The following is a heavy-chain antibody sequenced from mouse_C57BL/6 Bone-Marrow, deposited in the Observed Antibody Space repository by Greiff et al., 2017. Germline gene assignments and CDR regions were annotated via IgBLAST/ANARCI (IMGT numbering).Heavy chain of an antibody. CDR3: ARHSGSNYGEYWYFDV. CDR1: GFTFSDYY. J-gene: IGHJ1*03. D-gene: IGHD1-1*01. Sequence: EVKLMESGGGLVQPGGSLKLSCAASGFTFSDYYMYWVRQTPEKRLEWVAYISNGGGSTYYPDTVKGRFTISRDNAKNTLYLQMSRLKSEDTAMYYCARHSGSNYGEYWYFDVWGTGTTVTVSS. V-gene: IGHV5-12*01. CDR2: ISNGGGST.